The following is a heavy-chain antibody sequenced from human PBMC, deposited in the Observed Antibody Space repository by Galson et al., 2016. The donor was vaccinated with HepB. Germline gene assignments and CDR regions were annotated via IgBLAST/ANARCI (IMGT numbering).Heavy chain of an antibody. J-gene: IGHJ6*02. Sequence: LRLSCAASGFTFSDYYMSWIRQAPGKGLEWVAYTSSSGDTIYYADSVKGRSTISRDNAKNSMYLQMNSLRTEDTAVYYCARLIYYFYALGVWGQGTTVTVSS. CDR1: GFTFSDYY. CDR3: ARLIYYFYALGV. CDR2: TSSSGDTI. V-gene: IGHV3-11*01. D-gene: IGHD3/OR15-3a*01.